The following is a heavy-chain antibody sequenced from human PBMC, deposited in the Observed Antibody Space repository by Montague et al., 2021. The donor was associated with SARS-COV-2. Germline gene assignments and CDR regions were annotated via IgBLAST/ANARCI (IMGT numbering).Heavy chain of an antibody. V-gene: IGHV4-39*07. Sequence: SETLSLTCIVSGESIDRDTYYWGWIRQSPGKGLEWIGSLSSSGSTYYNPSLKSRATISVDTSKNQFSLKLSSVTAADTAVYYCARRGYSYYYYGMDVWGQGTTVTVSS. J-gene: IGHJ6*02. D-gene: IGHD5-24*01. CDR2: LSSSGST. CDR1: GESIDRDTYY. CDR3: ARRGYSYYYYGMDV.